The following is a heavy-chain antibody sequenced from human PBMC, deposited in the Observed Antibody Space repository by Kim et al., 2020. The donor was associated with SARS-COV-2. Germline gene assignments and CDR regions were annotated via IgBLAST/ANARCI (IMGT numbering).Heavy chain of an antibody. CDR3: AKSVAVAVNWFDP. CDR1: GFSFSTYA. CDR2: ISGSGSGT. V-gene: IGHV3-23*01. Sequence: GGSLRLSCAASGFSFSTYAMSWVRQTPGKGLEWVSTISGSGSGTFFADSVKGRFTISRDNSKNTLYLQMNSVRAEDTAIYYCAKSVAVAVNWFDPWGQGTLVTVSS. D-gene: IGHD2-21*01. J-gene: IGHJ5*02.